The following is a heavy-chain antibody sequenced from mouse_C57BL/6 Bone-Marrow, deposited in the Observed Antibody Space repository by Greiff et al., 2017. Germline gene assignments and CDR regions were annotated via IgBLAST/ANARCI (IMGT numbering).Heavy chain of an antibody. CDR3: AIWGSYYYAMDY. CDR2: IDPENGDT. Sequence: VQLQQSGAELVRPGASVKLSCTASGFNIKDDYMHWVKQRPEQGLEWIGWIDPENGDTEYASKFQGKATITADTSSNTAYLQLSSLTSEDTAVYYCAIWGSYYYAMDYWCQGTSVTVSS. D-gene: IGHD1-1*02. J-gene: IGHJ4*01. V-gene: IGHV14-4*01. CDR1: GFNIKDDY.